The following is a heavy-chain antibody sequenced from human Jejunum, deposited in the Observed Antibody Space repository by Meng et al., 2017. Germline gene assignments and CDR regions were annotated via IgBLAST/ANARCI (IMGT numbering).Heavy chain of an antibody. CDR2: IFHSGTP. Sequence: QLPALAPGLVKPSVTLSLTCAVPGASIPSTKWCSWFRQTPGKGLEWIGYIFHSGTPNYNPSLMSRLTMSVDKSKNQFSLNLTSATAADTAVYYCASRPVGIRTYYFDCWGQGTLVTVSS. V-gene: IGHV4-4*02. J-gene: IGHJ4*02. CDR3: ASRPVGIRTYYFDC. CDR1: GASIPSTKW. D-gene: IGHD2-21*01.